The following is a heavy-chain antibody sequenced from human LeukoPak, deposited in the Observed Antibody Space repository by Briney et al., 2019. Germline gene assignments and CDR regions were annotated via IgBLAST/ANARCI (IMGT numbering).Heavy chain of an antibody. Sequence: ASVKVSCKASGYTFTGYYMHWVRQAPGQGLEWMGWINPNSGGTNYAQKFQGRVTMTEDTSTDTAYMELSSLRSEDTAVYYCATNMAAAGSWFDPWGQGTLVTVSS. V-gene: IGHV1-2*02. D-gene: IGHD6-13*01. J-gene: IGHJ5*02. CDR2: INPNSGGT. CDR1: GYTFTGYY. CDR3: ATNMAAAGSWFDP.